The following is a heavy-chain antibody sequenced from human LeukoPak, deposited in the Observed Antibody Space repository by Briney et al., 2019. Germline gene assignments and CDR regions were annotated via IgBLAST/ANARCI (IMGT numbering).Heavy chain of an antibody. J-gene: IGHJ2*01. D-gene: IGHD2-2*01. V-gene: IGHV4-59*12. CDR3: ARDVVVVPPDWYFDL. Sequence: SETLSLTCTVSGGSISSYYWSWIRQPPGKGLEWIGYIYYSGSTNYNPSLKSRVTISVDTSKNQFSLKLSSVTAADTAVYYCARDVVVVPPDWYFDLWGRGTLVTVSS. CDR1: GGSISSYY. CDR2: IYYSGST.